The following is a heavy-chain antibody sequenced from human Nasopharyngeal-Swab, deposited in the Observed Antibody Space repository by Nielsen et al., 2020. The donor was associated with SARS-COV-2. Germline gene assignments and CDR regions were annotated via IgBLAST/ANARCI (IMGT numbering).Heavy chain of an antibody. D-gene: IGHD6-13*01. V-gene: IGHV3-7*01. CDR2: IKQDGSEQ. Sequence: VRQAPGKGLEWVANIKQDGSEQNYVDSVKGRFTISRDNAKNSLYLQMNSLRAEDTAVYYCARDFSSSWYSYYYYGMDVWGQGTMVTVSS. CDR3: ARDFSSSWYSYYYYGMDV. J-gene: IGHJ6*02.